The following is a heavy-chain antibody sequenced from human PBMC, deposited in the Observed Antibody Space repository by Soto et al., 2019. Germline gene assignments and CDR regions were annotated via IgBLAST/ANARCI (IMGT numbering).Heavy chain of an antibody. CDR2: IKQDGSEK. CDR3: AREAVPAAMPYYYYYMDV. Sequence: GGSLRLSCAASGFTFSSYWMSWVRQAPGKGLEWVANIKQDGSEKYYVDSVKGRFTISRDNAKNSLYLQMNSLRAEDTAVYYCAREAVPAAMPYYYYYMDVWGKGTTVTVSS. D-gene: IGHD2-2*01. J-gene: IGHJ6*03. V-gene: IGHV3-7*01. CDR1: GFTFSSYW.